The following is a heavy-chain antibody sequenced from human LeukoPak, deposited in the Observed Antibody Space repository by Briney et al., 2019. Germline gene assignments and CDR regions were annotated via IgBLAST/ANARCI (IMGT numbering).Heavy chain of an antibody. J-gene: IGHJ4*02. CDR3: ARGWGFGSIDY. Sequence: ASVKVSCKASGYTFTDYYVHWVRQAPGQGLEWMGWISPSSGGTNYAQKFQGRVTVTRDTSISTAYMELSSLRSDDTAVYYCARGWGFGSIDYWGQGTLVTVSS. D-gene: IGHD7-27*01. CDR2: ISPSSGGT. CDR1: GYTFTDYY. V-gene: IGHV1-2*02.